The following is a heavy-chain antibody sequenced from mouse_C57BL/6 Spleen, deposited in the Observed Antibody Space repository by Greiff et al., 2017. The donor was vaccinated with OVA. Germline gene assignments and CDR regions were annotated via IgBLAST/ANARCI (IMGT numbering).Heavy chain of an antibody. CDR1: GYTFTSYW. CDR3: AREGGYGRMDY. D-gene: IGHD1-1*01. Sequence: QVQLQQPGAELVMPGASVKLSCKASGYTFTSYWMHWVKQRPGQGLEWIGEIDPSDSYTNYNQKFKGKSTLTVDKSSSTAYMQLSSLTSEDSAVYYCAREGGYGRMDYWGQGTSVTVSS. CDR2: IDPSDSYT. J-gene: IGHJ4*01. V-gene: IGHV1-69*01.